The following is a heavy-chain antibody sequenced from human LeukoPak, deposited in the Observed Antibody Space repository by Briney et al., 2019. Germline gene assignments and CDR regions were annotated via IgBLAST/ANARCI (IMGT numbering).Heavy chain of an antibody. D-gene: IGHD7-27*01. V-gene: IGHV2-70*16. Sequence: SGPVLVKPTQTLTLTCTFYGFSLSTSGMCVSWICQPPGNALEWLARNDWDDGEFYSTSLKTRLTISKDTSKNQVVLTMTNMDPVDTATYYCARIRRNWGSTPTYYFDYWGQGTLVTVSS. CDR1: GFSLSTSGMC. J-gene: IGHJ4*02. CDR2: NDWDDGE. CDR3: ARIRRNWGSTPTYYFDY.